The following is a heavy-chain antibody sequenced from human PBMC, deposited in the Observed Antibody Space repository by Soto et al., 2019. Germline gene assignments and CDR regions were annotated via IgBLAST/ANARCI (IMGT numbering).Heavy chain of an antibody. CDR3: AKDLIRGDGYEDPDY. Sequence: GSLRRSCAASGFIFSNYAMFWFLQAPWKGLEWVSTIYAAGSGKYYAGSVKGRFTISRDNSRDTLFLQMDSLRAEDTAIYFCAKDLIRGDGYEDPDYWGQGTLVTVSS. D-gene: IGHD5-12*01. J-gene: IGHJ4*02. CDR2: IYAAGSGK. V-gene: IGHV3-23*01. CDR1: GFIFSNYA.